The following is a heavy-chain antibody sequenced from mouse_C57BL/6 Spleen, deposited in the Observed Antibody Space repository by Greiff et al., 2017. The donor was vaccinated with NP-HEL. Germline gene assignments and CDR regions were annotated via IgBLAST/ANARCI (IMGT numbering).Heavy chain of an antibody. Sequence: VQLQQSGPELVKPGASVKISCKASGYAFSSSWMNWVKQRPGKGLEWIGRIYPGDGDTNYNGKFKGKATLTADKSSSTAYLQLSILTSADSAVYFFANYYGRGDSAMDYWAQGTSVTVSS. J-gene: IGHJ4*01. CDR3: ANYYGRGDSAMDY. CDR1: GYAFSSSW. V-gene: IGHV1-82*01. CDR2: IYPGDGDT. D-gene: IGHD1-1*01.